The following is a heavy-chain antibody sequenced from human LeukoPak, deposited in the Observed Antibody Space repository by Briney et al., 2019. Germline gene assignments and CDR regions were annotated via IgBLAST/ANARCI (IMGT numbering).Heavy chain of an antibody. J-gene: IGHJ4*02. CDR3: ARYYDSSGYYYFDY. Sequence: SVKVSCKASGDTFSSYAISWVRQAPGQGLEWMGGIIPIFGTANYAQKFQGSVTITADESTSTAYMELSSLISEDTAVYYCARYYDSSGYYYFDYWGQGTLVTVSS. V-gene: IGHV1-69*13. CDR1: GDTFSSYA. CDR2: IIPIFGTA. D-gene: IGHD3-22*01.